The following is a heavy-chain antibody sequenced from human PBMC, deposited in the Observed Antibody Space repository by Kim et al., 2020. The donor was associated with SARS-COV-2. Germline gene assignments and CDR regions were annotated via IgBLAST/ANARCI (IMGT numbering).Heavy chain of an antibody. V-gene: IGHV1-69*13. CDR2: IIPIFGTA. Sequence: SVKVSCKASGGTFSSYAISWVRQAPGQGLEWMGGIIPIFGTANYAQKFQGRVTITADESTSTAYMELSSLRSEDTAVYYCARAWSSGYSSSGGYYYGMDVWGQGTTVTVSS. CDR3: ARAWSSGYSSSGGYYYGMDV. D-gene: IGHD6-6*01. CDR1: GGTFSSYA. J-gene: IGHJ6*02.